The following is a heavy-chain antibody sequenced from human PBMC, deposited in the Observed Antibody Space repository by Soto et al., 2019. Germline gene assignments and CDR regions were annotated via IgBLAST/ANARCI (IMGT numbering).Heavy chain of an antibody. CDR2: IYSGGST. CDR3: ARTTVTYYYYYMEV. Sequence: GGSLRLSCAASGFTVSSNYMSWVRQAPGKGLEWVSVIYSGGSTYYADSVKGRFTISRHNSKNTLYLQMNSLRAEDTAVYYCARTTVTYYYYYMEVWGKGTTVTVSS. J-gene: IGHJ6*03. V-gene: IGHV3-53*04. D-gene: IGHD4-17*01. CDR1: GFTVSSNY.